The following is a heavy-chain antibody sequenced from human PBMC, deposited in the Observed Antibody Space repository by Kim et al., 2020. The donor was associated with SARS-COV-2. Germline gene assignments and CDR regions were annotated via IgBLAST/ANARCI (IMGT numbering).Heavy chain of an antibody. V-gene: IGHV3-48*02. Sequence: STINYAESVKGRFTISRDNAKSSLYLQMNSLRDEDTAVYYCARVRGGANDYWGQGTLVTVSS. CDR2: STI. CDR3: ARVRGGANDY. J-gene: IGHJ4*02. D-gene: IGHD3-16*01.